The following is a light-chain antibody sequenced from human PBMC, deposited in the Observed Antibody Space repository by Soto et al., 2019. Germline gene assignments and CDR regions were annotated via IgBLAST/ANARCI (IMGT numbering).Light chain of an antibody. CDR3: QSYDGSLSGYV. Sequence: QSVLTPPPSVSGAPGQRVTTSCTGSSSNIGAGYDVHWYQQLPGTAPKLLIYGNSNRPSGVPDRFSGSKSGTSASLAITGLQAEDEADYYCQSYDGSLSGYVFGTGTKLTVL. CDR1: SSNIGAGYD. CDR2: GNS. J-gene: IGLJ1*01. V-gene: IGLV1-40*01.